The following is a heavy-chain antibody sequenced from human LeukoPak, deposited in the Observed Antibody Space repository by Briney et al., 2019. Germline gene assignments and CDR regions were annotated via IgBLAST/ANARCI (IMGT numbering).Heavy chain of an antibody. CDR1: GGSITSYY. D-gene: IGHD6-19*01. CDR3: ARALSRGWSGHDAFDI. V-gene: IGHV4-59*01. CDR2: IYYSGST. J-gene: IGHJ3*02. Sequence: SETLSLTCTVSGGSITSYYWSWIRQPPGKGLERIGDIYYSGSTNYNPSLKSRVTISVDTSKNQFSLKLRSVTAADTALYYCARALSRGWSGHDAFDIWGQGTMVTVSS.